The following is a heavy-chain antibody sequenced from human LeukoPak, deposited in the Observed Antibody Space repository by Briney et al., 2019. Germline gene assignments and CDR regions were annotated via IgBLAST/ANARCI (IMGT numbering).Heavy chain of an antibody. Sequence: SGGSLRLSCAASGFTFRSYGMHWVRRAPGKGLEWVTFIGYDGSNKYYTDSVKGRFTISRDNSKNTLYLQMNSLRTEDTAVYYCAKDSYYYIDVWGKGTTVTVSS. CDR2: IGYDGSNK. CDR3: AKDSYYYIDV. CDR1: GFTFRSYG. J-gene: IGHJ6*03. V-gene: IGHV3-30*02.